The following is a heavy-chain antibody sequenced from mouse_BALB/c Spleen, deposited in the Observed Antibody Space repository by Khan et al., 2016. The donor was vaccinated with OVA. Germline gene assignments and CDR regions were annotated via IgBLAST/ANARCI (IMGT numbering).Heavy chain of an antibody. J-gene: IGHJ4*01. V-gene: IGHV9-3-1*01. CDR1: GYTFTSYG. Sequence: QIQLVQSEPELKKPGETVKISCKAFGYTFTSYGMNWVKQSPGKALKWMGWINTYTGEPTYADDFKGRFAFSLETSASTAYLQINNLKNEDTATYFGARPPYFSYTLDYWGQGTSVTVSS. CDR2: INTYTGEP. CDR3: ARPPYFSYTLDY. D-gene: IGHD2-10*01.